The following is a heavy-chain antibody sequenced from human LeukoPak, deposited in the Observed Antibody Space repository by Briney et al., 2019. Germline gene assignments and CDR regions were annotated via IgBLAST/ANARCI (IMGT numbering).Heavy chain of an antibody. J-gene: IGHJ4*02. CDR2: VKRKTDGGTT. V-gene: IGHV3-15*01. Sequence: GRSLRLSCAASGFTFSSYGMHWVRQAPGKGLEWVGRVKRKTDGGTTDYAAFVKGRFTISRDDSKTTVYLQMNSLKTEDTAVYYCTTVGDYWGQGTLVTVSS. CDR3: TTVGDY. D-gene: IGHD1-26*01. CDR1: GFTFSSYG.